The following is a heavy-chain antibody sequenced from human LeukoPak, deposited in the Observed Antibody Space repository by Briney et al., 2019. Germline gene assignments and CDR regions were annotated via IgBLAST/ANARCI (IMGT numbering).Heavy chain of an antibody. CDR1: GGSISGYY. CDR3: ARRTRTYGDYVGDAFDI. CDR2: IYDSGST. Sequence: KPSETLSLTCTVSGGSISGYYWSWIRQPPGKGLEWIGYIYDSGSTNYNPSLKSRVTISVDTSKNQFSLKLSSVTAADMAVYYCARRTRTYGDYVGDAFDIWGQGTMVTVSS. J-gene: IGHJ3*02. D-gene: IGHD4-17*01. V-gene: IGHV4-59*01.